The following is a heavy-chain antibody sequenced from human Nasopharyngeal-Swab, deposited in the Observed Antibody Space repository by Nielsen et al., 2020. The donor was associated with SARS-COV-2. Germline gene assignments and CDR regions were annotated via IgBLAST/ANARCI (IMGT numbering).Heavy chain of an antibody. CDR2: IIPIFGTA. D-gene: IGHD3-22*01. Sequence: AVKVSCKASGGTFSSYAISWVRQAPGQGLEWMGGIIPIFGTANYAQKFQGRVTITADESTSTAYMELSSLRSEDTAVYYCAGGDDSLANSYYWGQGTLVTVSS. CDR1: GGTFSSYA. J-gene: IGHJ4*02. V-gene: IGHV1-69*13. CDR3: AGGDDSLANSYY.